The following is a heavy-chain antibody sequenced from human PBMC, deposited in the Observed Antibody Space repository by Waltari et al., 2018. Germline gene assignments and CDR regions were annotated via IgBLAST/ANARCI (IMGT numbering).Heavy chain of an antibody. CDR1: GYTFTGYY. D-gene: IGHD3-3*01. V-gene: IGHV1-2*02. J-gene: IGHJ4*02. Sequence: QVQLVQSGAEVKKPGASVKVSCKASGYTFTGYYMHWVRQAPGQGLEWMGWINPNSGGTNYAQKFQGRVTMTRDTSISTAYMELSRLRSDDTAVYYCARVGTIFGVAPGLIYWGQGTLVTVSS. CDR3: ARVGTIFGVAPGLIY. CDR2: INPNSGGT.